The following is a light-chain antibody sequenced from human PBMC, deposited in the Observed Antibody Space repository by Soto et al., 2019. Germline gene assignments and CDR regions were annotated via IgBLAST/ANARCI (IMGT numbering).Light chain of an antibody. Sequence: EIVMTQSPATLSVSPGDRATLPCRASQSVDNDLAWYQQKPGQPPRLLIYDASTRATGIPARFSGSQSGTEFTLTTSSLLSEDFAVYSCQQYNNWPLTFGGGTKVEIK. CDR1: QSVDND. CDR3: QQYNNWPLT. CDR2: DAS. J-gene: IGKJ4*01. V-gene: IGKV3D-15*01.